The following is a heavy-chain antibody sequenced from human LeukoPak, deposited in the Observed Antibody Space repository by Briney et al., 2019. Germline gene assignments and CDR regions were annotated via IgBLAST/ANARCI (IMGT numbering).Heavy chain of an antibody. CDR3: AREVFTAVVPAARYFDY. CDR2: IWYDGSNK. D-gene: IGHD2-2*01. Sequence: GGSLRLSCAASGFTFSSYGMHWVRQAPGKGLEWVAVIWYDGSNKYYADSVKGRFTISRDNSKNTLYLQMNSLRAEDTAVYYCAREVFTAVVPAARYFDYWGQGTLVTVSS. CDR1: GFTFSSYG. V-gene: IGHV3-33*01. J-gene: IGHJ4*02.